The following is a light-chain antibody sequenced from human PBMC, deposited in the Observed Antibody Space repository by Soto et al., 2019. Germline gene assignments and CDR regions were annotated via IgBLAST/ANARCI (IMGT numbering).Light chain of an antibody. CDR3: QQYNNWPPIT. CDR2: GAS. Sequence: EIVMTQSPATLSVSPGERATLSCRASENIYTNLAWYQQKPGQAPRLLFYGASTRATGLPARFSGTGSGTEFTLTISSLQSEDFAVYYCQQYNNWPPITFGQGTRLEIK. V-gene: IGKV3-15*01. CDR1: ENIYTN. J-gene: IGKJ5*01.